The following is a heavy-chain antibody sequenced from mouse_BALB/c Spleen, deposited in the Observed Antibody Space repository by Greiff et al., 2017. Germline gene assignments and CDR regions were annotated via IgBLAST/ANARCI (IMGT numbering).Heavy chain of an antibody. D-gene: IGHD1-1*01. CDR2: ISSGSSTI. V-gene: IGHV5-17*02. CDR3: ARYGSLYAMDY. CDR1: GFTFSSFG. Sequence: DVKLVESGGGLVQPGGSRKLSCAASGFTFSSFGMHWVRQAPEKGLEWVAYISSGSSTIYYADTVKGRFTISRDNPKNTLFLQMTSLRSEDTAMYYCARYGSLYAMDYWGQGTSVTVSS. J-gene: IGHJ4*01.